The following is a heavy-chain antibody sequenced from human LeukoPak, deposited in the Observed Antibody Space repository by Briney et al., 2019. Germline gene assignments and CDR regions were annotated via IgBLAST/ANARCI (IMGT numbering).Heavy chain of an antibody. Sequence: TSETLSLTCTVSGGSISSYYWSWIRQPPGKGLEWIGYIYYSGSTNYNPSLKSRVTISVDTSKNQFSLKLSSVTAADTAVYYCARSPITMVRGVTFFYFDYWGQGTLVTVSS. CDR2: IYYSGST. CDR1: GGSISSYY. CDR3: ARSPITMVRGVTFFYFDY. V-gene: IGHV4-59*01. J-gene: IGHJ4*02. D-gene: IGHD3-10*01.